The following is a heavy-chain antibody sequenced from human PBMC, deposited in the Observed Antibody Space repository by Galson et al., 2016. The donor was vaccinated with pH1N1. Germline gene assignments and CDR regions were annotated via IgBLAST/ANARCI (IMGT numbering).Heavy chain of an antibody. J-gene: IGHJ4*02. D-gene: IGHD2-15*01. CDR2: INIKSGAT. V-gene: IGHV1-2*02. Sequence: SVKVSCKASGDTFRDFYLHWVRQAPGQGLEWMGWINIKSGATKYAQKFQVRVTLNTDTSLNTVYMELSRLTSDDTAGYYCATAGVVVSATGEYWGQGTLVTVSS. CDR1: GDTFRDFY. CDR3: ATAGVVVSATGEY.